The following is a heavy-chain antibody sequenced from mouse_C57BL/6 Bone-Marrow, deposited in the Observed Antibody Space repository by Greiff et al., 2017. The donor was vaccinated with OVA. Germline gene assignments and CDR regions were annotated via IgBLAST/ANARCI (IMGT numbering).Heavy chain of an antibody. V-gene: IGHV1-15*01. D-gene: IGHD1-1*01. CDR2: IDPETGGT. J-gene: IGHJ2*01. Sequence: QVQLQQSGAELVRPGASVTLSCKASGYTFTDYEMHRVKQTPVHGLEWIGAIDPETGGTAYNQKFKGKAILTADKSSSTAYMELRSLTSEDSAVYYCTRPHGSSLDYWGQGTTLTVSS. CDR3: TRPHGSSLDY. CDR1: GYTFTDYE.